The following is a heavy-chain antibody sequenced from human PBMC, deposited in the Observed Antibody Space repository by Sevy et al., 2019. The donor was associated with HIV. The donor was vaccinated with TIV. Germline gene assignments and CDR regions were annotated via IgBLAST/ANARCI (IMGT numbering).Heavy chain of an antibody. D-gene: IGHD3-10*01. CDR1: GFTVSSNY. CDR3: ARVSAGYGSGLNYYYGMDV. Sequence: GGSLRLSCAASGFTVSSNYMSWVRQAPGKGLEWVSVIYSGGSTYYADSVKGQLTISRENSKNTLYLQMNGLRAEDTAVYYCARVSAGYGSGLNYYYGMDVWGQGTTVTVSS. V-gene: IGHV3-53*01. J-gene: IGHJ6*02. CDR2: IYSGGST.